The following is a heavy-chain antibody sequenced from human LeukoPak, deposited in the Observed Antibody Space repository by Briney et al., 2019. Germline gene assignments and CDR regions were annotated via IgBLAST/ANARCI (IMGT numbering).Heavy chain of an antibody. D-gene: IGHD2-15*01. CDR3: ARRQSGGTDMADAFDI. V-gene: IGHV5-51*01. J-gene: IGHJ3*02. Sequence: GESLKISCKGSGYSYISYWIGWVRQMPGKGLEWMGIIYPGDSDTRYSPSFQGQVTISADKSISTAYLQWSSLKASDTAIYYCARRQSGGTDMADAFDIWGQGTTVTVSS. CDR1: GYSYISYW. CDR2: IYPGDSDT.